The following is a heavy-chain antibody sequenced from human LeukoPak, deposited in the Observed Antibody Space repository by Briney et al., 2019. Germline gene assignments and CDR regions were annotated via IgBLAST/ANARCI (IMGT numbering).Heavy chain of an antibody. Sequence: GGSLRLSCAASGFTFSSYWMHWVRQAPGKGLEWVSGISWNSGSIGYADSVKGRFTISRDNAKNSLYLQMNSLRAEDTALYYCAKVDIRAYYFDYWGQGTLVTVSS. CDR3: AKVDIRAYYFDY. J-gene: IGHJ4*02. V-gene: IGHV3-9*01. CDR1: GFTFSSYW. CDR2: ISWNSGSI.